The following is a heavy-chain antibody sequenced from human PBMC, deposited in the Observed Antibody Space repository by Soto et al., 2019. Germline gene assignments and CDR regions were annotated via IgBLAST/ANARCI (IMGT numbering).Heavy chain of an antibody. Sequence: QPGGSLRLSCAASGFTFSSYSMNWVRQAPGKGLEWVSYISSSSSTIYYADSVKGRFTISRDNAKNSLYLQMNSLRAEDTAVYYCARIPYYDFWSGLDYWGQGTLVTVSS. CDR3: ARIPYYDFWSGLDY. J-gene: IGHJ4*02. CDR2: ISSSSSTI. CDR1: GFTFSSYS. D-gene: IGHD3-3*01. V-gene: IGHV3-48*01.